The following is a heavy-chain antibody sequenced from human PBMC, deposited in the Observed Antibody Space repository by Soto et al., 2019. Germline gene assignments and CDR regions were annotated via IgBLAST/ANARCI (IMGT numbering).Heavy chain of an antibody. CDR2: IRSKAYGGTT. CDR3: TRTDGYYDSSGYYSGYYYYGMDV. V-gene: IGHV3-49*04. J-gene: IGHJ6*04. CDR1: GFTFGDYA. Sequence: PGGSLRLSCTASGFTFGDYAMSWVRQAPGKGLEWVGFIRSKAYGGTTEYAASVKGRFTISRDDSKSIAYLQMNSLKTEDTAVFYCTRTDGYYDSSGYYSGYYYYGMDVWGRGPTVTVSS. D-gene: IGHD3-22*01.